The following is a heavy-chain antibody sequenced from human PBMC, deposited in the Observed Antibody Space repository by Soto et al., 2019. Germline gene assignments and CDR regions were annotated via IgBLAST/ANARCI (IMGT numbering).Heavy chain of an antibody. D-gene: IGHD3-22*01. CDR2: IYYSGST. Sequence: SETLSLNCTVSGGSISSSSYYWGWIRQPPGKGLEWIGSIYYSGSTYYNPSLKSRVTISVDTSKNQFSLKLSSVTAADTAVYYCARRYYYDSSGYYGYWGPGALFTVSS. CDR1: GGSISSSSYY. CDR3: ARRYYYDSSGYYGY. V-gene: IGHV4-39*01. J-gene: IGHJ4*02.